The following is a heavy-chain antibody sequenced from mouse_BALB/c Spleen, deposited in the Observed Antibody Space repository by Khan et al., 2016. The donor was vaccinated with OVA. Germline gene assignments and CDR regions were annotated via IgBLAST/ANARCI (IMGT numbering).Heavy chain of an antibody. Sequence: LVKTGASVKISCKASGYSFTGYYMHWVKQSHGKSLEWIGYISCYNGATTYNKKFKGKATFTVDTSSSTAYMQFNSLTSEDSAVYYCARSHLLWLYAIDYWGQGTSVTVSS. D-gene: IGHD2-2*01. V-gene: IGHV1S34*01. CDR3: ARSHLLWLYAIDY. CDR1: GYSFTGYY. J-gene: IGHJ4*01. CDR2: ISCYNGAT.